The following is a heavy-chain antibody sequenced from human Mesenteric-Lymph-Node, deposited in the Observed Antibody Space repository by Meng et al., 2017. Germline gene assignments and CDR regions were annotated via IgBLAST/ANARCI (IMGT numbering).Heavy chain of an antibody. V-gene: IGHV1-18*01. Sequence: QVQQVQSGADVKQPGASVKVSCNASGSTFATYGITWVRQAPGQGLEWMGWISAYNGNTNYAQNLQGRVTMTTDTSTSTAFMELRSLTSDDTAVYYCARDRVLDYYDPSRKGYFQHWGQGTLVTVSS. CDR3: ARDRVLDYYDPSRKGYFQH. D-gene: IGHD3-22*01. CDR2: ISAYNGNT. J-gene: IGHJ1*01. CDR1: GSTFATYG.